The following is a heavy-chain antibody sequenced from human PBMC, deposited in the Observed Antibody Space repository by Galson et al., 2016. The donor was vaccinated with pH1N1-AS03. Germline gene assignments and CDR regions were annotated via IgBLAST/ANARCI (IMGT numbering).Heavy chain of an antibody. CDR1: GGTFSSYA. D-gene: IGHD4-17*01. CDR3: ANRDYGFDY. CDR2: IIASVGIT. Sequence: SVKVPCKASGGTFSSYAISWVRQAPGQGLEWMGGIIASVGITSYAQKFQGRVTITADESTSTAYMELSSLRSEDTAVYYCANRDYGFDYWGQGNLVVVSS. J-gene: IGHJ4*02. V-gene: IGHV1-69*10.